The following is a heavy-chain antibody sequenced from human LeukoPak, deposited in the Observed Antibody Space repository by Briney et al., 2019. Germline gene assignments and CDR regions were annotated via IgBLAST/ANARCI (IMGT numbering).Heavy chain of an antibody. D-gene: IGHD6-13*01. CDR2: IKQDGSEK. CDR1: GFTFSSYW. CDR3: AKDIGTGGTGWYFDL. J-gene: IGHJ2*01. V-gene: IGHV3-7*03. Sequence: GGSLRLSCAASGFTFSSYWMSWVRQAPGKGLEWVANIKQDGSEKYYVDSVKGRFTISRDNAKNSLYLQMNSLRAEDTALYYCAKDIGTGGTGWYFDLWGRGTLVTVSS.